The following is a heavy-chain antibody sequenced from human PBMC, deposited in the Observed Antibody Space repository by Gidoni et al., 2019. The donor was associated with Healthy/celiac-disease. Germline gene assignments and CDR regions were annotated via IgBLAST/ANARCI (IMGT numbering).Heavy chain of an antibody. V-gene: IGHV4-39*01. D-gene: IGHD2-15*01. J-gene: IGHJ3*02. CDR3: ARHGEDIVVVVAATYAFDI. Sequence: QLQLQESGPGLVKPSETLSLTCTVSGGSISSSSYYWGWIRQPPGKGLEWIGGIYYSGSTYYNPSLKSRVTISVDTSKNQFSLKLSSVTAADTAVYYCARHGEDIVVVVAATYAFDIWGQGTMVTVSS. CDR1: GGSISSSSYY. CDR2: IYYSGST.